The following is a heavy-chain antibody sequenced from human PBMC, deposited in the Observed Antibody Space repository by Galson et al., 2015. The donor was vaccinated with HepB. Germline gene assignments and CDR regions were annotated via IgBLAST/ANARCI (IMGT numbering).Heavy chain of an antibody. V-gene: IGHV4-59*01. Sequence: ETLSLTCTVSGGSISSYYWSWIRQPPGKGLEWIGYIYYSGSTNYNPSLKSRVTISVDTSKNQFSLKLSSVTAADTAVYYCARGRAGSYHFDYWGQGTLVTVSS. CDR2: IYYSGST. D-gene: IGHD1-26*01. CDR3: ARGRAGSYHFDY. J-gene: IGHJ4*02. CDR1: GGSISSYY.